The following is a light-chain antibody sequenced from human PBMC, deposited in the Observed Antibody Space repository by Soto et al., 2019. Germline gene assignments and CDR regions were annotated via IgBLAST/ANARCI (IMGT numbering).Light chain of an antibody. Sequence: LTHPASVSGSPGQSITISCTGTSGDIGSYNRVSWYQQHPGKAPKLIIYEVTDRPSGVSNRFSGSKSGNTASLTISGLQAEDEAEYYCSSYTNINTRACVFGTGTKVTVL. CDR1: SGDIGSYNR. CDR3: SSYTNINTRACV. CDR2: EVT. V-gene: IGLV2-14*01. J-gene: IGLJ1*01.